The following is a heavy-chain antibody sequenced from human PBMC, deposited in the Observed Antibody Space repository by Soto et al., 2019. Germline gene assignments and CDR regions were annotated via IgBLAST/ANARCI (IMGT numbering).Heavy chain of an antibody. Sequence: QVQLVQSGAEVKKPGASVKVSCKASGYIFTSYGITWVRQAPGQGLEWMGWVSAYNGNTKYAQKLQGRVTMSTDTYTITAYMELRSLRSDDTAVYYCTRGAGQGSGSYDWGQGTLVTVSS. CDR2: VSAYNGNT. CDR3: TRGAGQGSGSYD. J-gene: IGHJ4*02. D-gene: IGHD3-10*01. V-gene: IGHV1-18*01. CDR1: GYIFTSYG.